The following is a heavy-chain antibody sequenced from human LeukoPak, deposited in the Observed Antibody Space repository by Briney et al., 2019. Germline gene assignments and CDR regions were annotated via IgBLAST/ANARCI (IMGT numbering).Heavy chain of an antibody. J-gene: IGHJ4*02. Sequence: PGGSLRLSCAASGFTFDDYAVHWVRQAPGKGLEWVSGISWNSGSIGYADSVKGRFTISRDNAKNSLYLQMNSLRAEDTALYYCAKDGLRTTVTRDFDYWGQGTLVTVSS. CDR1: GFTFDDYA. D-gene: IGHD4-17*01. CDR2: ISWNSGSI. CDR3: AKDGLRTTVTRDFDY. V-gene: IGHV3-9*01.